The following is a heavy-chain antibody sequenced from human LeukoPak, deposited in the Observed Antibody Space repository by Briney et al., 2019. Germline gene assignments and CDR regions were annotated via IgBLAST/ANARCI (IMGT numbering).Heavy chain of an antibody. Sequence: GASVKVSCKASGYTFTAYYMHWVRQAPGQGLEWMGWINPNSGGTNYAQNFQGGVTMTRDTSISTAYMELSRLRSDDTAVYYCAKDGANNWNYGDYWGQGSLVTVSS. J-gene: IGHJ4*02. D-gene: IGHD1-20*01. CDR2: INPNSGGT. CDR1: GYTFTAYY. V-gene: IGHV1-2*02. CDR3: AKDGANNWNYGDY.